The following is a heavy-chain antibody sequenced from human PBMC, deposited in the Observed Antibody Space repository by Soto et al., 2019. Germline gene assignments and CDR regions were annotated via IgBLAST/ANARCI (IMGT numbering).Heavy chain of an antibody. V-gene: IGHV4-4*02. CDR1: GGSISSSNW. Sequence: SETLSLTCAVSGGSISSSNWWSWVRQPPGKGLEWIGETYHSGSTNYNPSLKSRVTISVDKSKNQFSLKLSSVTAADTAVYYCARDYGSGKHWYFDLWGRGTLVTVSS. CDR3: ARDYGSGKHWYFDL. D-gene: IGHD3-10*01. CDR2: TYHSGST. J-gene: IGHJ2*01.